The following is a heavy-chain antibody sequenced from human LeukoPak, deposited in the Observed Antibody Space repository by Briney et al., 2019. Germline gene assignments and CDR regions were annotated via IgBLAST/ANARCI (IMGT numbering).Heavy chain of an antibody. CDR1: GYTFTDYY. D-gene: IGHD1-26*01. J-gene: IGHJ3*02. CDR3: ARDRSWVGGNAFDI. V-gene: IGHV1-2*02. CDR2: ISPNSGGT. Sequence: ASVKVSCKASGYTFTDYYIHWVRQAPGQGLEWMGWISPNSGGTNYAQRFQGRVTMTRDTSISTAYMELSRLTSDDTAVYYCARDRSWVGGNAFDIWGQGTMVTVSS.